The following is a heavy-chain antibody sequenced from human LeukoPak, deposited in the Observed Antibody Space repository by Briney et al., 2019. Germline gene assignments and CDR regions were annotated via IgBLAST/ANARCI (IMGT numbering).Heavy chain of an antibody. Sequence: GGSLRLSCAASGFTFSSYAMSWVRQAPGKGLEWVSAISGSGDNTYYADSVKGRFTISRDNSKNTLYLQMDSLRAEDTAVYYCAKDRRIAAVGPRRTINKWPDPWGQGTLVTVSS. J-gene: IGHJ5*02. D-gene: IGHD6-13*01. V-gene: IGHV3-23*01. CDR3: AKDRRIAAVGPRRTINKWPDP. CDR1: GFTFSSYA. CDR2: ISGSGDNT.